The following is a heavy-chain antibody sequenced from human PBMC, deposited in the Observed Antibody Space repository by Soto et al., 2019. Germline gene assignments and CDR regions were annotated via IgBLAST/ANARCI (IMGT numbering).Heavy chain of an antibody. CDR1: GGSVSSGSYY. V-gene: IGHV4-61*01. J-gene: IGHJ5*01. D-gene: IGHD2-15*01. CDR3: ARTGFGSGDACYPNWFDS. CDR2: IYYSGST. Sequence: QVQLRESGPRLVQPSETLSLTCTVSGGSVSSGSYYWSWIRQPPGEGLEWIGYIYYSGSTSYNPSLKSRVTMSVDTSKNQFSLKLNSVTAADTAVYYCARTGFGSGDACYPNWFDSWGQGTLGTVSS.